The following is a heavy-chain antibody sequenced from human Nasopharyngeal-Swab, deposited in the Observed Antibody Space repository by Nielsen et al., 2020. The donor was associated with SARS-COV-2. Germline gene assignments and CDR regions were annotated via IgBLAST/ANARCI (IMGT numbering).Heavy chain of an antibody. CDR2: IYHSGSA. CDR1: GGSISRPGYS. D-gene: IGHD4-11*01. CDR3: ARKRDYSGYDF. V-gene: IGHV4-30-2*01. J-gene: IGHJ4*02. Sequence: SETLSLTCAVSGGSISRPGYSWNWIRQPPGQALEWLCYIYHSGSAYYNPSIKSRLSISVDTSKNQFSLELSSVTAADTAVYFCARKRDYSGYDFLGQGALVTVTS.